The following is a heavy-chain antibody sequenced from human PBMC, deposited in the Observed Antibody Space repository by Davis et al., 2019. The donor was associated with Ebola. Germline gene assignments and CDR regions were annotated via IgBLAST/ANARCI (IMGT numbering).Heavy chain of an antibody. D-gene: IGHD6-19*01. V-gene: IGHV4-34*01. CDR2: INHSGST. Sequence: SETLSLTCAVYGGSFSGYYWSWIRQPPGKGLEWIGEINHSGSTNYNPSLKSRVTISVDTSKNQFPLKLSSVTAADTAVYYCARGWRYSSGWNKSGRFDYWGQGTLVTVSS. CDR3: ARGWRYSSGWNKSGRFDY. CDR1: GGSFSGYY. J-gene: IGHJ4*02.